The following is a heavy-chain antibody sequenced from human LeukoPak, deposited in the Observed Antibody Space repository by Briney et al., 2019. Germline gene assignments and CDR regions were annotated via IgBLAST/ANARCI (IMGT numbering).Heavy chain of an antibody. CDR3: ARDRVVVTANYYYCGMDV. V-gene: IGHV4-61*01. D-gene: IGHD2-21*02. J-gene: IGHJ6*02. Sequence: SETLSLTCTVSGGSVSSGSYYWSWIRQPPGKGLEWIGYIYYSGSTNYNPSLKSRVTISVDTSKNQFSLKLSSVTAADTAVYYCARDRVVVTANYYYCGMDVWGQGTTVTVSS. CDR1: GGSVSSGSYY. CDR2: IYYSGST.